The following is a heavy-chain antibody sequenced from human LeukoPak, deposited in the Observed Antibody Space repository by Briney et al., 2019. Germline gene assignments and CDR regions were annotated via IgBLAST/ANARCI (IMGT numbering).Heavy chain of an antibody. CDR3: ARGAMIVVEPGFDY. Sequence: SQTLSLTCAVSGGSISSGGYSWSWIRQPPGKGLEWIGYIYHSGSTYYNPSLKSRVTTSVDRSKNQFSLKLSSVTAADTAVYHCARGAMIVVEPGFDYWGQGTLVTVSS. V-gene: IGHV4-30-2*01. CDR2: IYHSGST. J-gene: IGHJ4*02. D-gene: IGHD3-22*01. CDR1: GGSISSGGYS.